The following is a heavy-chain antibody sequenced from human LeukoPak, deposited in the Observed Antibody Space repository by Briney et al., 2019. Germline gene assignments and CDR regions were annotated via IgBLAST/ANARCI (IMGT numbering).Heavy chain of an antibody. D-gene: IGHD6-19*01. Sequence: ASVKVSCKASGYTFTGYYMHWVRQAPGQGLEWMGWISAYNGNTNYAQKLQGRVTMTTDTSTSTAYMELRSLRSDDTAVYYCAREEVYSSGWYYFDYWGQGTLVTVSS. CDR2: ISAYNGNT. CDR1: GYTFTGYY. V-gene: IGHV1-18*04. CDR3: AREEVYSSGWYYFDY. J-gene: IGHJ4*02.